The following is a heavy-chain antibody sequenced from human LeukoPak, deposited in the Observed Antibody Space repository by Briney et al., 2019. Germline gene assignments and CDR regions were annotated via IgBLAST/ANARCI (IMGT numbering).Heavy chain of an antibody. CDR3: ARDRVGGGALDY. Sequence: GGSLRLSCAVSGFTFSVYGMNWVRQAPGKGLEWLSHISSGGTTIYYADSVKGRFTVSRDNVENSLFLQMNSLRAEDTAVYYCARDRVGGGALDYWGQGTLVTVSS. D-gene: IGHD3-10*01. V-gene: IGHV3-48*04. CDR1: GFTFSVYG. CDR2: ISSGGTTI. J-gene: IGHJ4*02.